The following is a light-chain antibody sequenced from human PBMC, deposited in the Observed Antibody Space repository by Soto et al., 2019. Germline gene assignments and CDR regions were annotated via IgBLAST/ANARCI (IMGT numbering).Light chain of an antibody. CDR1: QSISNY. CDR2: AAS. J-gene: IGKJ2*01. V-gene: IGKV1-39*01. Sequence: DIQMTQSPSSLSASVGDRVTITCRASQSISNYLIWYQQKTGKAPELLVYAASSLQSGVPSRFRCSGSRTDFTLAINNLQPEDFATYCCHQSYSTPRTFGQGIMRE. CDR3: HQSYSTPRT.